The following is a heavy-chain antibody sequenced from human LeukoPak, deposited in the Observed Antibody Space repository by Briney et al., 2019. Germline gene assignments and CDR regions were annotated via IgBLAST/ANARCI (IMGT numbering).Heavy chain of an antibody. Sequence: GGSLRLSCAASGFTFSSYAMHWVRQAPGKGLERVAVISYDGSNKYYADSVKGRFTISRDNSKNTLYLQMNSLRAEDTAVYYCARDQGEFFYSSSWYPDYWGQGTLVTVSS. CDR2: ISYDGSNK. V-gene: IGHV3-30*04. CDR3: ARDQGEFFYSSSWYPDY. CDR1: GFTFSSYA. J-gene: IGHJ4*02. D-gene: IGHD6-13*01.